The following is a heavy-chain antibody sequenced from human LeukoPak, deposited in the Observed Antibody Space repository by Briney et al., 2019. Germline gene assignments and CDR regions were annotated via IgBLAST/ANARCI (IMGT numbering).Heavy chain of an antibody. Sequence: ASVKVSCKASGGTFSSYAISWVRQAPGQGLEWMGGIIPIFGTANYAQKFQGRVTITADESTSTAYMELSSLRSDDTAVYYCASSGYDQGIYYAMDVWGQGTTVTVSS. CDR2: IIPIFGTA. CDR1: GGTFSSYA. D-gene: IGHD5-12*01. J-gene: IGHJ6*02. V-gene: IGHV1-69*13. CDR3: ASSGYDQGIYYAMDV.